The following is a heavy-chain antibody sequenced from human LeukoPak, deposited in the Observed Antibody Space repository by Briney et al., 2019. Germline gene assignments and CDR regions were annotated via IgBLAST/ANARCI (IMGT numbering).Heavy chain of an antibody. D-gene: IGHD6-6*01. CDR2: MNPNSGNT. CDR3: ARGKIAAPPWFDP. Sequence: ASVKVSCKASGYTFTSYYMHWVRQAPGQGLEWMGWMNPNSGNTGYAQKFQGRVTMTRNTSISTAYMELSSLRSEDTAVYYCARGKIAAPPWFDPWGQGTLVTVSS. V-gene: IGHV1-8*02. CDR1: GYTFTSYY. J-gene: IGHJ5*02.